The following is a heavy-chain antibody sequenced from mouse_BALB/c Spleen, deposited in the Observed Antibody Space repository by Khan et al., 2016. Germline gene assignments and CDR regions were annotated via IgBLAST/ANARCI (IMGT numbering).Heavy chain of an antibody. D-gene: IGHD2-2*01. V-gene: IGHV2-4-1*01. CDR2: IWRGGST. Sequence: QMQLEESGPGLVQPSQSLSITCTVSGFSLTSYGVHWVRQSPGKGLEWLGVIWRGGSTDYNAAFISRLSISKDNSKSPVFFKMNCLQADDTAIYCGARNGYDYAMEYWGQGTSVPGSS. CDR3: ARNGYDYAMEY. CDR1: GFSLTSYG. J-gene: IGHJ4*01.